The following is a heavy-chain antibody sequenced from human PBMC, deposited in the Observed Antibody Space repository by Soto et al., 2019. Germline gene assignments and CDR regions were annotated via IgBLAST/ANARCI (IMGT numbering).Heavy chain of an antibody. Sequence: ASVKVSCKASGYTFTSYYMHWVRQAPGQGLEWMGIINPSGGSTSYAQKFQGRVTMTRDTSTSTVYMELSSLRSEDTAVYYCARAYYPVVTAIPCNAFDIWGQGTMVTVSS. J-gene: IGHJ3*02. D-gene: IGHD2-21*02. CDR2: INPSGGST. V-gene: IGHV1-46*01. CDR3: ARAYYPVVTAIPCNAFDI. CDR1: GYTFTSYY.